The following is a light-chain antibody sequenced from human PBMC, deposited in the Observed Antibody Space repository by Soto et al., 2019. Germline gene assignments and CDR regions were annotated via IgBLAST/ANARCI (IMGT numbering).Light chain of an antibody. CDR3: CSYAGSSTLRV. CDR2: EVN. V-gene: IGLV2-23*02. J-gene: IGLJ1*01. Sequence: QSALTQPASASGSPGQSITISCTGTNTDVGSYNLVSWYLQHPGKAPKPIIYEVNKRPSGVSNRFSGSKSGNTASLTISGLQAEDEADYYCCSYAGSSTLRVFGTGTKVTVL. CDR1: NTDVGSYNL.